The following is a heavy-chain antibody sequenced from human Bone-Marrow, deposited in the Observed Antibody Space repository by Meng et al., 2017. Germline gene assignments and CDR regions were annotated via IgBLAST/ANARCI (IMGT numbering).Heavy chain of an antibody. D-gene: IGHD4-11*01. Sequence: QVQLQQSGAGLLKPSDTLSRTCVVSGGSCSDYYWSWIRQPPGKGLEWIGEINHSGSNNYNPSLEGRATISVDTSQNNLSLRLSSVTAADSAVYYCARGPTTMAHDFDYWGQGTLVTVSS. CDR1: GGSCSDYY. CDR3: ARGPTTMAHDFDY. CDR2: INHSGSN. J-gene: IGHJ4*02. V-gene: IGHV4-34*01.